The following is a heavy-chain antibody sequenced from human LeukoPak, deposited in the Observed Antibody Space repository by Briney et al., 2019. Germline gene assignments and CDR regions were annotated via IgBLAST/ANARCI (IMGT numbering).Heavy chain of an antibody. V-gene: IGHV3-64*01. CDR1: GXIFRNYA. CDR3: VREERGLAIDY. Sequence: GGSLRLSCAASGXIFRNYAMHWVRQAPGKGLEYVSAISSSGDNTYYANSVRGRFTISRDNSKNTLFLQMGSLRAEDMAVYYCVREERGLAIDYWGQGTLVTVSS. CDR2: ISSSGDNT. D-gene: IGHD5-12*01. J-gene: IGHJ4*02.